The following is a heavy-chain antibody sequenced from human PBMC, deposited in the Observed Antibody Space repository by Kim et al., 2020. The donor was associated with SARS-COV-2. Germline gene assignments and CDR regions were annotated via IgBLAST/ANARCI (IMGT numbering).Heavy chain of an antibody. Sequence: SETLSLTCTVSGGSISSYYWSWIRQPPGKGLEWIGYIYYSGSTNYNPSLKSRVTISVDTSKNQFSLKLSSVTAADTAVYYCARDQHWEVGATVYNWFDPWGQGTLVTVSS. V-gene: IGHV4-59*01. CDR3: ARDQHWEVGATVYNWFDP. CDR2: IYYSGST. CDR1: GGSISSYY. J-gene: IGHJ5*02. D-gene: IGHD1-26*01.